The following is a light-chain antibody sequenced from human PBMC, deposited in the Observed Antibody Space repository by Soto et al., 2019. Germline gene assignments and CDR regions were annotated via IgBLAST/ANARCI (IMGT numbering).Light chain of an antibody. V-gene: IGKV1-5*01. CDR1: QSISRL. J-gene: IGKJ2*01. CDR3: QQYTNYSYT. Sequence: DIEMTQSPSTLSASVGDRVTITCRGSQSISRLLAWYQQKPGKAPKLLIHDASSLESGVPSRFSGSRSGSEVTLTISGLQPDDFATYYCQQYTNYSYTFGQGTKVEIK. CDR2: DAS.